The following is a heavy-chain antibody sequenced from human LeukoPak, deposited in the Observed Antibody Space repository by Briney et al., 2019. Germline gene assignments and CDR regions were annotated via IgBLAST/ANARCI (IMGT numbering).Heavy chain of an antibody. Sequence: GESLKISCKGSGYSFTNYWIGWVRQMSGKGLEWMGIIYPGDSDTRYSPSFQGQVTISADKSISTAYLQWSSLKASDTAMYYCARHLGGSGFWTGDRYYYYMDVWGKGTTVTVSS. J-gene: IGHJ6*03. V-gene: IGHV5-51*01. CDR2: IYPGDSDT. CDR3: ARHLGGSGFWTGDRYYYYMDV. D-gene: IGHD3/OR15-3a*01. CDR1: GYSFTNYW.